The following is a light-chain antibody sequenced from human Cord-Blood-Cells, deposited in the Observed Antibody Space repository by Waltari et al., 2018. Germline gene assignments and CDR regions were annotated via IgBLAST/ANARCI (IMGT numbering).Light chain of an antibody. Sequence: QSALTQPPSASGSPGQSVTISCTGTSSDVGGYNYVSWYQQHPGKAPKLTIDAVSKRPSAVPVRFSGSKSGNTASLTVSGLQAEDEADYYCSSYAGSNNFVVFGGGTKLTVL. CDR2: AVS. V-gene: IGLV2-8*01. CDR3: SSYAGSNNFVV. CDR1: SSDVGGYNY. J-gene: IGLJ2*01.